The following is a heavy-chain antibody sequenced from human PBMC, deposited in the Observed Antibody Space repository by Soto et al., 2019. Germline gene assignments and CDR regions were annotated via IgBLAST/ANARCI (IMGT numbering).Heavy chain of an antibody. CDR2: IYSGGST. CDR3: ARVGPNYDYHGMDV. CDR1: GFSVSSHY. D-gene: IGHD3-16*01. V-gene: IGHV3-53*01. J-gene: IGHJ6*02. Sequence: EVQLVESGGGLIQPGGSLRLSCAASGFSVSSHYMSWVRQAPGKGLEWVSVIYSGGSTYYADSVKGRFTISRDNSQLTLYLQMNSLRAEDTEVYYCARVGPNYDYHGMDVWGQGTTVTVSS.